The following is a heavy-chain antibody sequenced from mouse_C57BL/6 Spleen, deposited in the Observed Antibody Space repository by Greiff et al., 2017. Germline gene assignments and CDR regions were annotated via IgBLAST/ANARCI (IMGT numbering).Heavy chain of an antibody. D-gene: IGHD2-4*01. Sequence: QVQLQQSGDELAKPGVSVKLSCKASGYTFTSYWMYWVKQRPGQGLEWIGYINPSSGYTKYNQKFKDKVTLTTDKSSSTAYMQLSSLTYEDTAVYFCARKGRYDYDGEDYWGQGTTLTVSS. V-gene: IGHV1-7*01. CDR2: INPSSGYT. J-gene: IGHJ2*01. CDR1: GYTFTSYW. CDR3: ARKGRYDYDGEDY.